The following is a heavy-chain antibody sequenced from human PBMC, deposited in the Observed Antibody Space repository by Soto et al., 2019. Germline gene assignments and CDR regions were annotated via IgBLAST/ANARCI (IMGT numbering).Heavy chain of an antibody. Sequence: GGSLRLSCAASGFTFSDYYMSWIRQAPGKGLEWVSYISSSGSTIYYADSVKGRFTISRDNAKNSLYLQMNSLRDEDTAVYYCAKPGSGSYYNAWFDPGGQGTLVTVSS. V-gene: IGHV3-11*01. D-gene: IGHD3-10*01. CDR2: ISSSGSTI. J-gene: IGHJ5*02. CDR3: AKPGSGSYYNAWFDP. CDR1: GFTFSDYY.